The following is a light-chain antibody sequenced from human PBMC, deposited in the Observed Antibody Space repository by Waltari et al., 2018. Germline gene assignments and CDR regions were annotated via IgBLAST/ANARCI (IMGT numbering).Light chain of an antibody. Sequence: IQMTQSPSTLSASVGDRVTIPCRASQSISGWVAWYQQKPGKAPKLLIYKASSLESGVTSRFSGSGSGTEFTLTISSLQPDDFATYYCQQYHSYWWTFGQGTKVEIK. V-gene: IGKV1-5*03. J-gene: IGKJ1*01. CDR3: QQYHSYWWT. CDR2: KAS. CDR1: QSISGW.